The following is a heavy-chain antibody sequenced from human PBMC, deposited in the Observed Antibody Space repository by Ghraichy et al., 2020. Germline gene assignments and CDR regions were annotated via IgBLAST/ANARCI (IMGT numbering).Heavy chain of an antibody. CDR3: AREGKGIVGARGAFDI. CDR1: GGSISSGSYY. D-gene: IGHD1-26*01. J-gene: IGHJ3*02. Sequence: TLSLTCTVSGGSISSGSYYWSWIRQPAGKGLEWIGRIYTSGSTNYNPSLKSRVTISVDTSKNQFSLKLSSVTAADTAVYYCAREGKGIVGARGAFDIWGQGTMVTVSS. V-gene: IGHV4-61*02. CDR2: IYTSGST.